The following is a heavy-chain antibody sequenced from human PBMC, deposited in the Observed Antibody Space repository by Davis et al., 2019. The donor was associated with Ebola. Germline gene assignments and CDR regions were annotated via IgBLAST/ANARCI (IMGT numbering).Heavy chain of an antibody. J-gene: IGHJ3*02. Sequence: ASVKVSCKASGYTFTGYYMHWVRQAPAQGLEWMGRINPNSGGTNYAQKFQGRVTMTRDTSISTAYMELSRLRSDDTAVYYCASFVAARPTGGAFDIWGQGTMVTVSS. V-gene: IGHV1-2*06. CDR3: ASFVAARPTGGAFDI. CDR2: INPNSGGT. CDR1: GYTFTGYY. D-gene: IGHD6-6*01.